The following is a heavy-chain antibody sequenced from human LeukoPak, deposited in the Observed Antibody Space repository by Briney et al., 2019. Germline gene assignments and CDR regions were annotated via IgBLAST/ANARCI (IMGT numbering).Heavy chain of an antibody. CDR3: ARIPAWVFDH. CDR1: GGSINSGGHS. V-gene: IGHV4-30-2*01. D-gene: IGHD2-21*01. Sequence: SETLSLTCAVSGGSINSGGHSWSWIRQPPGKGLEWIGYIYHSGATYYNPSLKTRVTISADRSKNQFSLTLSSVTAADTAMYYCARIPAWVFDHWGQGILATVSS. J-gene: IGHJ4*02. CDR2: IYHSGAT.